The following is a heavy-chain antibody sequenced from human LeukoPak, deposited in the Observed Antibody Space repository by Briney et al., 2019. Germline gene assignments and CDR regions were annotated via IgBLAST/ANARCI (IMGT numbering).Heavy chain of an antibody. J-gene: IGHJ4*02. CDR2: IIPIFGTA. CDR3: VREEYCSGVSCSTFDY. CDR1: VGTFSSYA. Sequence: ASVKVSCKASVGTFSSYAISRVGQAPGQRREWLGGIIPIFGTANYAQKLHGRVTITADESPIPAHMHLRSVRSEGRALYCCVREEYCSGVSCSTFDYWGQGTLVTVSS. V-gene: IGHV1-69*13. D-gene: IGHD2-15*01.